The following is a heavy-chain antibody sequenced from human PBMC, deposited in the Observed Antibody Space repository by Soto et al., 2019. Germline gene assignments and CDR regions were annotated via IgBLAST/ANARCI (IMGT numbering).Heavy chain of an antibody. CDR3: AKVVKRGYSYGPLVP. CDR1: GLTFSSYA. D-gene: IGHD5-18*01. V-gene: IGHV3-23*01. Sequence: GGSMRLSCAASGLTFSSYAISWVRQAPGKGLEWVSAISGSGGSTYYADSVKGRFTISRDNSKNTLYLQMNSLRAEDTAVYYCAKVVKRGYSYGPLVPWGQGTLVTVSS. CDR2: ISGSGGST. J-gene: IGHJ5*02.